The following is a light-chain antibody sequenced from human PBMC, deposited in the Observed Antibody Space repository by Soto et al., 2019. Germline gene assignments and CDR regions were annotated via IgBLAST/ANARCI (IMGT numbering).Light chain of an antibody. Sequence: QSVLTQPPSVSGAPGQRVTIPCTGSSSNIGAGYDVHWYQQVPGTAPKLLLYGNDNRPSGVPDRFSGSKSGTSASLAITGLQAEDEADYYCQSYDSSLSGYVFGPGTKLTVL. CDR1: SSNIGAGYD. CDR2: GND. CDR3: QSYDSSLSGYV. J-gene: IGLJ1*01. V-gene: IGLV1-40*01.